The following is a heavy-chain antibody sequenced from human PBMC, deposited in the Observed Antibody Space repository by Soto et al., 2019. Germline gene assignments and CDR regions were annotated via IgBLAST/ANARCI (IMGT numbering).Heavy chain of an antibody. CDR2: ISGSGNYT. D-gene: IGHD4-4*01. J-gene: IGHJ4*02. CDR1: GFTFSSYS. Sequence: GGSLRLSCAASGFTFSSYSMNWVRQAPGKGLEWVSSISGSGNYTHYADFLRGRFTISRDNAKTSLYLQMNSLRAEDTAVYYCAREGINNYNEYYFDSWGQGTVVTVSS. CDR3: AREGINNYNEYYFDS. V-gene: IGHV3-21*01.